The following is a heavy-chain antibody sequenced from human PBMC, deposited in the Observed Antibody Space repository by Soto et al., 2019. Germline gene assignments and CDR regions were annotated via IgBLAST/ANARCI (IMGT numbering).Heavy chain of an antibody. Sequence: ASVKVSCKASGYTFTGYYMHWVRQAPGQGLEWMGWINPNSGGTNYAQKFQGWVTMTRDTSISTAYMELSRLRSDDTAVYYCARLASRAPLAGDAFDIWGQGTMVTVS. CDR3: ARLASRAPLAGDAFDI. CDR2: INPNSGGT. J-gene: IGHJ3*02. D-gene: IGHD3-3*02. V-gene: IGHV1-2*04. CDR1: GYTFTGYY.